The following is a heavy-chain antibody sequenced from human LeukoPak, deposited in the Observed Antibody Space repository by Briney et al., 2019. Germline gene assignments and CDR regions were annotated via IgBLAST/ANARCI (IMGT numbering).Heavy chain of an antibody. CDR3: ARARYSYGYYFDY. Sequence: SETLSLTCAVYGRSFSGYYWSWIRQPPGKGLEWIGEINHSGSTNYNPSLKSRVTISVDTSKNQFSLKLSSVTAADTAVYYCARARYSYGYYFDYWGQGTLVTVSS. J-gene: IGHJ4*02. V-gene: IGHV4-34*01. D-gene: IGHD5-18*01. CDR2: INHSGST. CDR1: GRSFSGYY.